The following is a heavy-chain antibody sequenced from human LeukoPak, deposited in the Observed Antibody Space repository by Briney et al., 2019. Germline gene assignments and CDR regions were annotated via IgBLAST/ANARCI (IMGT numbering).Heavy chain of an antibody. CDR2: ISYNVSYN. D-gene: IGHD6-13*01. Sequence: GGALRLSCVGSGFTFNTFAMHWVRQAPGKGLGGGAFISYNVSYNDYADSVKGRFTISRDNSKNTLYLQMNSLTPEDAAVYYCARGWGGSSWPFDYWGQGTLVTVSS. V-gene: IGHV3-30-3*01. CDR3: ARGWGGSSWPFDY. CDR1: GFTFNTFA. J-gene: IGHJ4*02.